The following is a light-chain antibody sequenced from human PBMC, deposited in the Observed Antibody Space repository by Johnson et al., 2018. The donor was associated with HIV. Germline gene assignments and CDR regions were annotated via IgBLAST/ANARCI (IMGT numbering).Light chain of an antibody. J-gene: IGLJ1*01. V-gene: IGLV1-51*02. Sequence: QSVLTQPPSVSAAPGQKVTISCSGSSSNIGNNYVSWYQQFPGTAPKLLIYESTNRPSGIPDRFSGSKSGTSATLGISGLQTGDEADYYCGTWDSRLNVYLFGTGTKVTVL. CDR2: EST. CDR1: SSNIGNNY. CDR3: GTWDSRLNVYL.